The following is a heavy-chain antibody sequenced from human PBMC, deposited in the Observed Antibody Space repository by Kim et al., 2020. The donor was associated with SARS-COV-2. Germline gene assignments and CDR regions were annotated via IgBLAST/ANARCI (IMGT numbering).Heavy chain of an antibody. Sequence: ASVKVSCKASGYPFSSSGITWVRQAPGQGLEWMGWISAYNGHRNDAQKFQGRVTMTTDTSTSTAYMELRSLRSDGTAMYYCARRVYLDGGWLYPWGQGTL. CDR3: ARRVYLDGGWLYP. V-gene: IGHV1-18*01. CDR1: GYPFSSSG. D-gene: IGHD3-9*01. J-gene: IGHJ5*02. CDR2: ISAYNGHR.